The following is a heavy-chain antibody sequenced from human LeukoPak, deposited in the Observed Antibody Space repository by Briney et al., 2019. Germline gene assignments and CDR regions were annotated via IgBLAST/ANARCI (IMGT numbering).Heavy chain of an antibody. J-gene: IGHJ5*02. Sequence: RSGGSLRLSCAASGFTFSSYGMHWVRQAPGRGLEWVAVISYDGSNKYYADSVKGRFTISRDNSKNTLYLQMNSLRAEDTAVYYCAKTGRYSSSWHWFDPWGQGTLVTVSS. V-gene: IGHV3-30*18. CDR1: GFTFSSYG. CDR2: ISYDGSNK. CDR3: AKTGRYSSSWHWFDP. D-gene: IGHD6-13*01.